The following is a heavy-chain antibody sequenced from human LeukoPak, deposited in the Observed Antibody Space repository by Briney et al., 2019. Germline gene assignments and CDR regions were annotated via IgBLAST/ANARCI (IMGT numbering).Heavy chain of an antibody. J-gene: IGHJ4*02. CDR2: IYSGGST. CDR3: ARSGYYDSSGYYLSDY. D-gene: IGHD3-22*01. Sequence: PGGSLRLSCAASGFTVSSNYMSWVRQAPGKGLEWVSVIYSGGSTDYADSVKGRFTISRDNSKNTLYLQMNSLRAEDTAVYYCARSGYYDSSGYYLSDYWGQGTLVTVSS. CDR1: GFTVSSNY. V-gene: IGHV3-53*01.